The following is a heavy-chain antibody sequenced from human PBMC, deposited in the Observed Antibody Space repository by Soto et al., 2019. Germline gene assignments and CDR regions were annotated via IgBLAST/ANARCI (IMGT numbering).Heavy chain of an antibody. CDR1: GFTFSSYA. CDR3: AKPEYCSGGSCYSYFDY. V-gene: IGHV3-23*01. CDR2: ISGSGGST. J-gene: IGHJ4*02. Sequence: GGSLRLSCAASGFTFSSYAMSWVRQAPGKGLEWVSAISGSGGSTYYADSVKGRFTISRDNSKNTLYLQMNSLRAEDTAVYYCAKPEYCSGGSCYSYFDYWGQGTLVTVSS. D-gene: IGHD2-15*01.